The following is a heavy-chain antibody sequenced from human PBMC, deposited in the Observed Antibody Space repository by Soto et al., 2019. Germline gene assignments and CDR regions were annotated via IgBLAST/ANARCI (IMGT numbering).Heavy chain of an antibody. J-gene: IGHJ4*02. CDR2: IWYDGSNK. CDR1: GFTFSSYG. Sequence: QVQLVESGGGVVQPGRSLRLSCAASGFTFSSYGMHWVRQAPGKGLEWVAVIWYDGSNKYYADSVKGRFTISRDNSKNTLYMQRNSLRAEDTAVYYWARGRDKIMIFGVGTYYFEYWGQGTLVTVSS. D-gene: IGHD3-3*01. CDR3: ARGRDKIMIFGVGTYYFEY. V-gene: IGHV3-33*01.